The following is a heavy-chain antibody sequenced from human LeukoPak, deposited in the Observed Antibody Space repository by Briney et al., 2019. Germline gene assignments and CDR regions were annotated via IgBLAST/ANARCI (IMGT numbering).Heavy chain of an antibody. CDR1: GFTFDDYG. J-gene: IGHJ4*02. CDR2: INWNGGST. Sequence: RPGGSLRLSCAASGFTFDDYGMSWVRQAPGKGLEWVSAINWNGGSTGYADSVKGRFTISRDNSKNTLYLQMNSLRAEDTAVYYCARAQEIAATPFDYWGQGTLVTVSS. CDR3: ARAQEIAATPFDY. V-gene: IGHV3-20*04. D-gene: IGHD2-15*01.